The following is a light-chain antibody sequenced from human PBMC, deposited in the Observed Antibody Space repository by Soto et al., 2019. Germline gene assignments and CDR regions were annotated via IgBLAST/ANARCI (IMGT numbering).Light chain of an antibody. J-gene: IGKJ4*01. V-gene: IGKV3-11*01. CDR2: DAS. Sequence: EVVLTQSPATLALSPGERATLSCRASQSISRYLAWYQQKPGQAPRLLIYDASNRATGIPARFSGSGSGTDFTLTISSLEPEDFAVYYCQQRSNWPLTFGAGTKVEI. CDR1: QSISRY. CDR3: QQRSNWPLT.